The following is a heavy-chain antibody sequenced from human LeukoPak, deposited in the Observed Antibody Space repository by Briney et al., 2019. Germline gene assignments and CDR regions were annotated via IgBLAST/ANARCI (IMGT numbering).Heavy chain of an antibody. D-gene: IGHD3-22*01. J-gene: IGHJ4*02. CDR2: ISNSGSTV. CDR3: ASRGSYYESSGYSYSFDF. CDR1: GFTFSTYS. V-gene: IGHV3-48*02. Sequence: GGSLRLSCAASGFTFSTYSMNWVRQAPGKGLEWVAYISNSGSTVKYGDSVKGRFTIPRDNAKKSLYLQMNSLRDEDTAVYYCASRGSYYESSGYSYSFDFWGQGTLVTVSS.